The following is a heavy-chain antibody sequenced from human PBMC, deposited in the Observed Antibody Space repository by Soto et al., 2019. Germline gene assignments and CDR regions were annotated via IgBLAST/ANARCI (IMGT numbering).Heavy chain of an antibody. CDR2: IYYSGST. Sequence: QVQLQESGPGLVKPSETLSLTCTVSGGSISSYYWSWIRQPPGKGLEWIGYIYYSGSTNYNPSLKSRVTIAVDTSKNQFSLKLSSVTAADTAVYYCARDGPRGYYYYGMDVWGQGTTVTVSS. CDR3: ARDGPRGYYYYGMDV. CDR1: GGSISSYY. J-gene: IGHJ6*02. V-gene: IGHV4-59*01.